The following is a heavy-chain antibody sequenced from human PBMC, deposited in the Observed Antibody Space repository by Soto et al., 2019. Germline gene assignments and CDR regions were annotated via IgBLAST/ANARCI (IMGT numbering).Heavy chain of an antibody. Sequence: GASVKVSCKASGGTSSNYVISWVRQAPGQGLEWMGGIIPIFGTPTYAQKFQGRVTITADDSTSTAYMELSSLRSEDTAVYYCARDGGNSVAGFDYWGQGTLVTVS. J-gene: IGHJ4*02. D-gene: IGHD2-21*02. CDR2: IIPIFGTP. CDR3: ARDGGNSVAGFDY. CDR1: GGTSSNYV. V-gene: IGHV1-69*13.